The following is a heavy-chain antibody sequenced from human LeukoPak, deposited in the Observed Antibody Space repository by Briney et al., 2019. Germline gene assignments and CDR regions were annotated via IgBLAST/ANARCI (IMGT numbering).Heavy chain of an antibody. CDR2: VNPNGGAT. J-gene: IGHJ4*02. V-gene: IGHV1-2*02. CDR3: VTYTNAIEYFLY. Sequence: ASGYLSCKASAYTFTDYYVHWVRQAPGQGPEWMGWVNPNGGATMYAQKFQDRVTMTRDTSISPAYLELSGLRSDDTAMYYCVTYTNAIEYFLYWGLGTLVTVSS. CDR1: AYTFTDYY. D-gene: IGHD2-2*02.